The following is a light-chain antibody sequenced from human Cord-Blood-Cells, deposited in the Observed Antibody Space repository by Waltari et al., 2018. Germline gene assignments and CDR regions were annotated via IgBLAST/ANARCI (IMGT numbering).Light chain of an antibody. CDR3: QAWDSSTAWV. CDR1: KVGDKY. V-gene: IGLV3-1*01. Sequence: SYDLTQPPSASVPPGQPPSTTCSGDKVGDKYAQRYQQQPGQTPVLIIYQDSKRPSGIPERFSGSNSGNTATLTISGTQAMDEADYYCQAWDSSTAWVFGGGTKLTVL. J-gene: IGLJ3*02. CDR2: QDS.